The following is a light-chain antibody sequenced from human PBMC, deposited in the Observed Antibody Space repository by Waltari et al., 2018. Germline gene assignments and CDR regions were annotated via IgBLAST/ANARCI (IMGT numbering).Light chain of an antibody. CDR3: QHYDNWPPWT. J-gene: IGKJ1*01. CDR2: GAS. CDR1: QRVSSK. Sequence: EIVMTQSPATLSVSPGERATLSCRASQRVSSKLAWYQQKPGQAPRLLIYGASTRATGIPARFSGSGSGTEFTLTISSLQSEDFAVYYCQHYDNWPPWTLGQGTKVEIK. V-gene: IGKV3-15*01.